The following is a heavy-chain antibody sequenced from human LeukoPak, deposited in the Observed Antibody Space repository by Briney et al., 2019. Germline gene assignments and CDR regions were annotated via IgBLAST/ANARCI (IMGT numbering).Heavy chain of an antibody. CDR3: AKSFAGAVAGSRGLDY. CDR2: ISGGCGA. Sequence: GGSLRLSCAASGFTFSSYAMXXXXXXPXXXXXXVSAISGGCGAYYADSVKGRITISRXNXXXTLYLQMNSLRAEDTAIYYCAKSFAGAVAGSRGLDYWGQGTLVTVSS. V-gene: IGHV3-23*01. D-gene: IGHD6-19*01. CDR1: GFTFSSYA. J-gene: IGHJ4*02.